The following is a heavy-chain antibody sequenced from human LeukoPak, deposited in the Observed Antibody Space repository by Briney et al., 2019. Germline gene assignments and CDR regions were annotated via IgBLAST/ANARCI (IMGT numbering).Heavy chain of an antibody. CDR1: GYTFTSYL. Sequence: ASVKVSCKASGYTFTSYLMHWVRQAPGQGLEWMGIINPSGGRTSNAQKFQGRVTMTRDTSTSTVYMELSSLRSEDTAVYYCARDSGSYTLGGYWGQGTLVTVSS. CDR2: INPSGGRT. D-gene: IGHD1-26*01. CDR3: ARDSGSYTLGGY. V-gene: IGHV1-46*01. J-gene: IGHJ4*02.